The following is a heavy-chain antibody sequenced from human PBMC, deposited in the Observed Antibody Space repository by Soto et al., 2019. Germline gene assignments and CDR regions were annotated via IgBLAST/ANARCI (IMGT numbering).Heavy chain of an antibody. CDR1: GFSFSSYG. CDR3: ARELGVVVIMGDAFDI. V-gene: IGHV3-30*19. D-gene: IGHD3-22*01. CDR2: IWYDGSNK. Sequence: QVHLVESGGGVVQPGRSLRLSCAASGFSFSSYGMHWVRQAPGKGLDWVAVIWYDGSNKYYADSVKGRFTISRDNSKNTLYLQMNSLRAEDTAVYYCARELGVVVIMGDAFDIWGQGTMVTVSS. J-gene: IGHJ3*02.